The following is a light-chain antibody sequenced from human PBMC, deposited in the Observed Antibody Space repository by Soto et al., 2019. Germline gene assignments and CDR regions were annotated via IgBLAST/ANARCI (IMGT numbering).Light chain of an antibody. CDR2: GAS. V-gene: IGKV3-20*01. J-gene: IGKJ4*01. Sequence: EIVLTQSPGTLSLSPGERATLSCRASQSVGKNFLAWYQQKPGQAPRLLIYGASSRATGIPNRFSGSGSGTDFTLTISRLEPEDFAEYYCPQYASSPRTFGGGTKVEIK. CDR3: PQYASSPRT. CDR1: QSVGKNF.